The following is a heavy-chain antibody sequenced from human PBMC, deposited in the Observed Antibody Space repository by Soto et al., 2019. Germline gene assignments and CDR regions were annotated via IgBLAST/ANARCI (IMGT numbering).Heavy chain of an antibody. Sequence: LRLSCAASGFTFSSYGMHWVRQAPGKGLEWVAVIWYDGSNKYYADSVKGRFTISRDNSKNTLYLQMNSLRAEDTAVYYCARDLGSSSSEIYYYYYGMDVWGQGTTVTVSS. CDR2: IWYDGSNK. CDR3: ARDLGSSSSEIYYYYYGMDV. CDR1: GFTFSSYG. D-gene: IGHD6-6*01. V-gene: IGHV3-33*01. J-gene: IGHJ6*02.